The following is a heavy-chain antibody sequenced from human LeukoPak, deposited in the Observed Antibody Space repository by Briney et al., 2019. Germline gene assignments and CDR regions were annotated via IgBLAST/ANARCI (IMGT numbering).Heavy chain of an antibody. CDR1: GYTFTSYG. CDR2: MSAYNGNT. CDR3: ARAGYCSGAACYAEGIDY. Sequence: ASVKVSCKASGYTFTSYGISWVRQAPGQGLEWMGWMSAYNGNTVYAQMFEGRVTLITDTSTTTAYMELTNLRSDDTAIYYCARAGYCSGAACYAEGIDYWGQGTLVTVSS. J-gene: IGHJ4*02. D-gene: IGHD2-2*01. V-gene: IGHV1-18*01.